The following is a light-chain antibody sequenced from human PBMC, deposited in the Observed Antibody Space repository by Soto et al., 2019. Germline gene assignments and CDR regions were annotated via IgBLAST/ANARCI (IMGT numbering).Light chain of an antibody. Sequence: QSALTQPASVSGSPGQSITISCTGTSSDVGGYNYVSWYQQHPGKAPKLMIYEVSNRPSGLSNRFSGSKSGNTASLTISGLQAEEEADYYCSSYTSSSTYVFGTGTKVTVL. J-gene: IGLJ1*01. CDR2: EVS. V-gene: IGLV2-14*01. CDR3: SSYTSSSTYV. CDR1: SSDVGGYNY.